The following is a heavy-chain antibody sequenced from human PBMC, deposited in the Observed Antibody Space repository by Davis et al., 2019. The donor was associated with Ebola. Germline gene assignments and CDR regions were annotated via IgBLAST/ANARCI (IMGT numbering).Heavy chain of an antibody. CDR2: IYYSGST. V-gene: IGHV4-39*07. Sequence: MPGGSLRLSCTVSGGSISSSSYYWGWIRQPPGKGLEWIGSIYYSGSTYYNPSLKSRVTISVDTSKNQFSLKLTSVTAADTAVYYCARDLSPTTGLYYYGMDVWGKGTTVTVSS. D-gene: IGHD1-1*01. J-gene: IGHJ6*04. CDR1: GGSISSSSYY. CDR3: ARDLSPTTGLYYYGMDV.